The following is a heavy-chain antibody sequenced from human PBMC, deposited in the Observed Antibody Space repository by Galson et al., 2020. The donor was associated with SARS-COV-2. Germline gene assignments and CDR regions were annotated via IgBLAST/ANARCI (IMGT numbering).Heavy chain of an antibody. CDR3: ARGSYNYMDV. V-gene: IGHV3-33*01. CDR2: IWGDASEK. CDR1: GYTFSDNA. Sequence: GGSLRLSCTLSGYTFSDNAIQWVRQAPGSGLEWVAVIWGDASEKYYADSMKDRLTISRDNFRGTVSLQIHNVRPEDTAIYFCARGSYNYMDVWGRGTTVIVSS. J-gene: IGHJ6*03.